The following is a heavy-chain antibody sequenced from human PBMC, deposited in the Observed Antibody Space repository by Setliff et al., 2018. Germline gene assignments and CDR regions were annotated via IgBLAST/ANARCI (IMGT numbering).Heavy chain of an antibody. CDR2: IHAGSSNT. CDR3: ARMSTSGPHYDY. V-gene: IGHV1-3*01. J-gene: IGHJ4*02. D-gene: IGHD2-8*02. CDR1: GYSFSSNA. Sequence: GESLKISCKGSGYSFSSNAFHWVRQAPGQTLEWMGWIHAGSSNTLYSQRFQDRITISRDTSATTVHMELSSLRSDDTAVYYCARMSTSGPHYDYWGQGTLVTVSS.